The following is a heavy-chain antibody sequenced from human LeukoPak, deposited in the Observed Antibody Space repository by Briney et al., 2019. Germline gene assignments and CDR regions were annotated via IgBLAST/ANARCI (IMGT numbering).Heavy chain of an antibody. CDR2: IDWDDDK. V-gene: IGHV2-70*11. Sequence: SGPALVKPTQTLTLTCTFSGFSLSTSGMCVSWIRRPPGKALEWLARIDWDDDKYYSTSLKTRLTISKDTSKNQVVLTMTNMDPVDTATYYCARTTYYYDSSGYYQPRGFDYWGQGTLVTVSS. D-gene: IGHD3-22*01. J-gene: IGHJ4*02. CDR1: GFSLSTSGMC. CDR3: ARTTYYYDSSGYYQPRGFDY.